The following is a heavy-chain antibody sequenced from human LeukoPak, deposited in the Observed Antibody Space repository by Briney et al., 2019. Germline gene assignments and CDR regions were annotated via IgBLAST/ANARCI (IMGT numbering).Heavy chain of an antibody. CDR3: ARIPPMVRGVIWGYMDV. J-gene: IGHJ6*03. Sequence: PSETLSLTCTVSGGSISSSSYYWGWIRQPPGKGLEWIGNIYYSGSTYYNPSLKSRVTISVDTSKNQFSLKLSSVSAADTAIYYCARIPPMVRGVIWGYMDVWGKGTTVTVSS. CDR1: GGSISSSSYY. D-gene: IGHD3-10*01. CDR2: IYYSGST. V-gene: IGHV4-39*01.